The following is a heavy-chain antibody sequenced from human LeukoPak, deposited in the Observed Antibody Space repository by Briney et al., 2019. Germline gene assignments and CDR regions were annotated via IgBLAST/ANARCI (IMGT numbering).Heavy chain of an antibody. J-gene: IGHJ6*02. Sequence: SETLSLTCTVSGGSISSYYWSWIRQPPGKGLEWIGYIYYSGSTNYNPSLKSRVTISVDTSKNQFSLKLSSVTAADTAVYYCARHEGGEWLRFGYYYGMDVWGQGTTVTVSS. D-gene: IGHD5-12*01. V-gene: IGHV4-59*08. CDR2: IYYSGST. CDR3: ARHEGGEWLRFGYYYGMDV. CDR1: GGSISSYY.